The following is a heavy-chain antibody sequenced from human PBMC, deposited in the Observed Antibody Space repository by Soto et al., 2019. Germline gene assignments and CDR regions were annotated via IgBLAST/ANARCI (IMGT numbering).Heavy chain of an antibody. CDR1: GGTFSSYT. D-gene: IGHD4-17*01. J-gene: IGHJ4*02. Sequence: QVQLVQSGAEVKKPGSSVKVSCKASGGTFSSYTISWVRQAPGQGLEWMGRIIPILGIANYAQKFQGRVTVTVDNSRGTANMELSSLRSEDTAVEYCANDRGDGANSYWGQGTLVPVSS. V-gene: IGHV1-69*02. CDR2: IIPILGIA. CDR3: ANDRGDGANSY.